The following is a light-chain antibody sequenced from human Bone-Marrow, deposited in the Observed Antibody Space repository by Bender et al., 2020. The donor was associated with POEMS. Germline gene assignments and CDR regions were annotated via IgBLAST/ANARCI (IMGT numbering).Light chain of an antibody. Sequence: QSALTQPASVSESPGQSITISCTGTSSYVANYNLVSWYQHHPGKAPKLMIYEDDKRPSGVSNRFSGSKSGNTASLTISGLRAEDEADYYCASYGRGITPCYVFGTGTKVTVL. J-gene: IGLJ1*01. CDR1: SSYVANYNL. CDR3: ASYGRGITPCYV. V-gene: IGLV2-14*02. CDR2: EDD.